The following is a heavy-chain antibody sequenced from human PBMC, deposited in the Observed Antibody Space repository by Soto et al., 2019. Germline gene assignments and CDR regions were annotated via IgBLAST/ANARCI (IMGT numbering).Heavy chain of an antibody. D-gene: IGHD4-17*01. CDR1: GFAFGGYA. CDR3: ARDLRTRHCDY. Sequence: QVQLVESGGGVVQPGRSLRLSCAASGFAFGGYAMHWVRQAPGKGLEWVAIIWYDGSNTYYVDSVKGRFTISRDNSNNLVYLQMNSLRAEDMAVYYCARDLRTRHCDYWGQGTLVTVSS. V-gene: IGHV3-33*01. J-gene: IGHJ4*02. CDR2: IWYDGSNT.